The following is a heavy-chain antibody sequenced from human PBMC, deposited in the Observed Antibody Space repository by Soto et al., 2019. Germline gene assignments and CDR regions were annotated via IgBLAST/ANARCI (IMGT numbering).Heavy chain of an antibody. V-gene: IGHV3-23*01. CDR1: GFTFSSYA. CDR3: AKFVIGDIVVVPAATAFDY. Sequence: GGSLRLSCAASGFTFSSYAMSWVRQAPGKGLEWVSAISGSGGSTYYADSVKGRFTISRDNSKNTLYLQMNSLRAEDTAVYYCAKFVIGDIVVVPAATAFDYWGQGTLVTVSS. J-gene: IGHJ4*02. CDR2: ISGSGGST. D-gene: IGHD2-2*01.